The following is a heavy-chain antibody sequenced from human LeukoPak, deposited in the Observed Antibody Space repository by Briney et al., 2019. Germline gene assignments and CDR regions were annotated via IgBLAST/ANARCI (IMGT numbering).Heavy chain of an antibody. CDR3: ARGKPSYYYDSSAYFYNGAFDI. CDR1: GFTFSSYG. D-gene: IGHD3-22*01. CDR2: ISGSGGST. Sequence: PGGSLRLSCAASGFTFSSYGMSWVRQAPGKGLEWVSAISGSGGSTYYADSVRGRFTISRDNGKHSLYLQMNSLRAEDTAVYYCARGKPSYYYDSSAYFYNGAFDIWGQGTMVTVSS. J-gene: IGHJ3*02. V-gene: IGHV3-23*01.